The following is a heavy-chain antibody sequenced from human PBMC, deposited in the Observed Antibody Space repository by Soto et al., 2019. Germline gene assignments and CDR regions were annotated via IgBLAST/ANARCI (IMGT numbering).Heavy chain of an antibody. Sequence: ASVKVSCKASGNTFTSYDINWVRQATGHGLEWMGWINPNSGNIGYAQKFQGRVTMTRDTAIRTAYMEVSRLRSDDTAVYYCARGRASGSYYLLDYWGQGSLVTV. CDR2: INPNSGNI. CDR3: ARGRASGSYYLLDY. V-gene: IGHV1-8*01. CDR1: GNTFTSYD. D-gene: IGHD3-10*01. J-gene: IGHJ4*02.